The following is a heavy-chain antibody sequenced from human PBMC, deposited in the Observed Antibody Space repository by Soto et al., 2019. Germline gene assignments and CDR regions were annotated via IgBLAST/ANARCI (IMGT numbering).Heavy chain of an antibody. CDR1: GYTFTGYY. V-gene: IGHV1-2*04. Sequence: ASVKVSCKASGYTFTGYYMHWVRQAPGQGLEWMGWINPNSGGTNYAQKFQGWVTMTRDTSISTAYMELSRLRSDDTAVYYRASGTAVAGTKDAFDIWGQGTMVTVSS. CDR2: INPNSGGT. J-gene: IGHJ3*02. CDR3: ASGTAVAGTKDAFDI. D-gene: IGHD6-19*01.